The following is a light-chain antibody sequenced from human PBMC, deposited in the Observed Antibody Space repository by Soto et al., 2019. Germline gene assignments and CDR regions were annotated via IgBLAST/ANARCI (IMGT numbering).Light chain of an antibody. CDR2: GNT. CDR1: SSNIGSTYD. Sequence: QAVVTQPPSVSGAPGQRVTISCTGRSSNIGSTYDVQWFQQLPGTAPKLLIYGNTNRPSGVPDRFSGSKSGTSASLAITGLQAEDEADYYCQSYDKNLEIFGGGTQLTVL. CDR3: QSYDKNLEI. J-gene: IGLJ2*01. V-gene: IGLV1-40*01.